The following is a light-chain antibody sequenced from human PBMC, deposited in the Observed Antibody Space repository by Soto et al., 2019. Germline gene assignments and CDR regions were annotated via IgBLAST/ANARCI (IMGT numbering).Light chain of an antibody. V-gene: IGKV3-11*01. Sequence: EMALKQAPASLSLSTGNRPALSCRASQSVSSYLAWYQQKPGQAPRLLIYDASNRATGIQARFSGSGSGTDFTLTISSLEPEDFGVYYCQQYNNGNRATFGGGTKVEIK. J-gene: IGKJ4*01. CDR2: DAS. CDR1: QSVSSY. CDR3: QQYNNGNRAT.